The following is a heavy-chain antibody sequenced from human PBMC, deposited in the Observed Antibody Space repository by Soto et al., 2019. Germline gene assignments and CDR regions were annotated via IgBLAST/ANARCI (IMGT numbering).Heavy chain of an antibody. Sequence: QVQLQESGPGLVKPSQTLSLTCTVSGASISSGIYYWSWIRQQPGKGLEWIEYLSYSGSTYYNPSLQIRIIISVDTSKNQFSMRLSSVTAADTAVYYSARGFLYCGQGTLVTVS. CDR1: GASISSGIYY. CDR3: ARGFLY. CDR2: LSYSGST. V-gene: IGHV4-31*03. J-gene: IGHJ4*02.